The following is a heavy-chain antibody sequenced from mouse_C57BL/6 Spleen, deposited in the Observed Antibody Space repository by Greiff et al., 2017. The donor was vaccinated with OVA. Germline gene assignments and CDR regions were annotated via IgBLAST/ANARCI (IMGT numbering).Heavy chain of an antibody. D-gene: IGHD1-1*01. CDR2: IYPGDGDT. CDR3: ARSEGGSSVYYAMDY. Sequence: VQLQQSGPELVKPGASVKISCKASGYAFSSSWMNWVKQRPGKGLEWIGRIYPGDGDTNYNGKFKGKATLTADKSSSTAYMQLSSLTSEDSAVYFCARSEGGSSVYYAMDYWGQGTSVTVSS. J-gene: IGHJ4*01. CDR1: GYAFSSSW. V-gene: IGHV1-82*01.